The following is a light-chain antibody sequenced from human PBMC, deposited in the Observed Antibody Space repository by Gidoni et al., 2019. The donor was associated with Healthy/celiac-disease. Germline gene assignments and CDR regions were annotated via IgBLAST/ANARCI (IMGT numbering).Light chain of an antibody. CDR1: QSISSW. Sequence: DIQMTQSPSTLSASVGDRVTITCRASQSISSWLAWYQQKPGKAPKLLISKASSLESGVPSRFSGSGSGTEVTLTISSLQPDDVATDYCQQYNSYPWTFGQGTKVEIK. CDR2: KAS. CDR3: QQYNSYPWT. V-gene: IGKV1-5*03. J-gene: IGKJ1*01.